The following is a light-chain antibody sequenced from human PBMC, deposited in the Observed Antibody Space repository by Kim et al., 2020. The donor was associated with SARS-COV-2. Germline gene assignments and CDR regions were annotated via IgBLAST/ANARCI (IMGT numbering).Light chain of an antibody. V-gene: IGKV3-15*01. J-gene: IGKJ1*01. CDR3: QQYINWPRA. CDR2: GAS. CDR1: ESISSS. Sequence: EIIMTQSPATLPVSPGERATLSCRASESISSSLAWYQQRPGQAPRLLISGASTRAPGIPARFSGSGSGTEFTLTISSLQSEDFAVYYCQQYINWPRAFGQGTKGDIK.